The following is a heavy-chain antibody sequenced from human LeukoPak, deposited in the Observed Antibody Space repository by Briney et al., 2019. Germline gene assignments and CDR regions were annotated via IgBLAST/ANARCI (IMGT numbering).Heavy chain of an antibody. J-gene: IGHJ4*02. D-gene: IGHD2-21*02. CDR3: AKDLYNSGDADY. CDR1: GFTFSTYG. CDR2: VWYDGSNI. V-gene: IGHV3-33*06. Sequence: GRSLRLSCAASGFTFSTYGMHWVRQAPGKGLEWVAVVWYDGSNIHYVDSVKGRFTISRDNSKSTLYLQMNSLRAEDTAAYYCAKDLYNSGDADYWGQGTLVTVPS.